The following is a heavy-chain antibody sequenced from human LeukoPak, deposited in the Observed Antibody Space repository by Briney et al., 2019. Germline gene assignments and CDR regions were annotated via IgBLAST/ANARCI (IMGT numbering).Heavy chain of an antibody. CDR3: ARDRGIAAQDDAFDI. V-gene: IGHV4-59*01. J-gene: IGHJ3*02. CDR2: FYNSGST. D-gene: IGHD6-13*01. Sequence: SETLSLTCTVSGGSISSYYWSWIRQPPGKGLEWIGCFYNSGSTNYNPSLKSRVTISVDTSKEQLSLKLNSVTAADTAVYYCARDRGIAAQDDAFDIWGQGTMVTVSS. CDR1: GGSISSYY.